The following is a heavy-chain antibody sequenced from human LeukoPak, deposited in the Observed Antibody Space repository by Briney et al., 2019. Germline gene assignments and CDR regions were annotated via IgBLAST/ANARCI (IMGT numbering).Heavy chain of an antibody. Sequence: PSETLSLTCTVSGGSISSYYWNWIRQPAGKGLEWIGHIYTSGSTNYNSSLKSRVTMSVDMSKNQFSVKLNSVIAADTAMYYCARGVYLGNGYYFDYWGQGTLATVSS. CDR3: ARGVYLGNGYYFDY. D-gene: IGHD2-8*01. J-gene: IGHJ4*02. CDR2: IYTSGST. V-gene: IGHV4-4*07. CDR1: GGSISSYY.